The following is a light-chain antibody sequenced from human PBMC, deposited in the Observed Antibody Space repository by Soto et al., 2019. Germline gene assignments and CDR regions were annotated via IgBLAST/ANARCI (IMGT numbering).Light chain of an antibody. CDR2: GAS. J-gene: IGKJ1*01. CDR1: QRRSNSD. Sequence: EFVWTQSPGTLTLSPGERATLSCRASQRRSNSDFAWYQQHPGQAPTLLLYGASSRATGIPARFSGSGSGSEFTLVISGLSSSDFPVSHCLEFNYWPPWMFGQGTKVDIK. V-gene: IGKV3D-15*01. CDR3: LEFNYWPPWM.